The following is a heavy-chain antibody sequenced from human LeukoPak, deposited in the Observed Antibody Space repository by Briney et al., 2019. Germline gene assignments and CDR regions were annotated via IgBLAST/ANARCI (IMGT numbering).Heavy chain of an antibody. D-gene: IGHD2-2*01. CDR2: FDPEDGET. J-gene: IGHJ5*02. V-gene: IGHV1-24*01. Sequence: ASVKVSCKVSGYTLTELSMHWVRQAPGKGLEWMGGFDPEDGETIYAQKFQGRVTMTEDTSTDTAYMELSSLRSEDTAVYYCAIVQYCSSTSCYSFDPWGQGTLVTVSS. CDR3: AIVQYCSSTSCYSFDP. CDR1: GYTLTELS.